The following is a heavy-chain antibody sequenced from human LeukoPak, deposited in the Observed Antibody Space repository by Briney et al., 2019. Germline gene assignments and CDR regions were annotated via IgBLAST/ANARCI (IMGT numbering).Heavy chain of an antibody. CDR3: ARVRRYYDSSGYFDY. CDR1: GYTFTGYY. Sequence: ASVKVSCKASGYTFTGYYMHWVRQAPGQGLEWMGRINPNSGGTNYAQKFQGRVTMTRDTSISTAYMELSRLRSDDTAVYYCARVRRYYDSSGYFDYWGQGTLVTVSS. J-gene: IGHJ4*02. D-gene: IGHD3-22*01. CDR2: INPNSGGT. V-gene: IGHV1-2*02.